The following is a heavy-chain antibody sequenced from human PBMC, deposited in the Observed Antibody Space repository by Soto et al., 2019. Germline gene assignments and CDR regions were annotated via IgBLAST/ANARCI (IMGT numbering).Heavy chain of an antibody. CDR2: INPNSGGT. CDR1: GYTFTAYY. J-gene: IGHJ6*02. Sequence: QVQLVQSGPEVRKPGASLKVSCKASGYTFTAYYIHWVRQGPGRGLEWVGWINPNSGGTYYAQKFQAWSTMTRDTSISTAYLELSGLTSSDTAVYYCARANTIRPYYFNMDVWGQGTTVTVSS. CDR3: ARANTIRPYYFNMDV. D-gene: IGHD3-22*01. V-gene: IGHV1-2*04.